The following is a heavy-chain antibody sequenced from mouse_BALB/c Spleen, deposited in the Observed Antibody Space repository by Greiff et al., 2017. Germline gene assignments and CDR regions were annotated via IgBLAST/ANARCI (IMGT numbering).Heavy chain of an antibody. D-gene: IGHD1-1*01. J-gene: IGHJ2*01. CDR2: ISYSGST. V-gene: IGHV3-8*02. CDR1: GDSITSGY. CDR3: ARYYYGSSYFDY. Sequence: EVMLVESGPSLVKPSQTLSLTCSVTGDSITSGYWNWIRKFPGNKLEYMGYISYSGSTHYNPSLKSRISIIRDTSKNQYYLQLNSVTTEDTATYYCARYYYGSSYFDYWGQGTTLTVSS.